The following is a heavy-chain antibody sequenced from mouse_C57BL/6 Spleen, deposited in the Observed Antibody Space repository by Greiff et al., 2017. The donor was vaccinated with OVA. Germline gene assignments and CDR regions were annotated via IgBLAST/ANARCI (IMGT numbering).Heavy chain of an antibody. J-gene: IGHJ4*01. D-gene: IGHD1-1*01. CDR2: IDPSDSET. Sequence: QVQLQQPGAELVRPGSSVKLSCKASGYTFTSYWMHWVKQRPIQGLEWIGNIDPSDSETHYNQKFKDKATLTVDKSPSTAYMQLSSLTSEDSAVYYCARWITTVVEEAMDYWGQGTSVTVSS. V-gene: IGHV1-52*01. CDR3: ARWITTVVEEAMDY. CDR1: GYTFTSYW.